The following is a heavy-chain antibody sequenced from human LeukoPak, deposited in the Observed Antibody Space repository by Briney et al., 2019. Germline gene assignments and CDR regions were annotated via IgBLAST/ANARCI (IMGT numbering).Heavy chain of an antibody. CDR2: ISTDSGDI. Sequence: ASVKVSCKASGYHFTGYHVHWVRQAPGQGLEWMGRISTDSGDINNAPKFQGRVTMTRDTSINTAYMELSRLTSDDAAVYYCAGLGSTVEGRIDLWGQGTPVTVSS. J-gene: IGHJ5*02. CDR3: AGLGSTVEGRIDL. D-gene: IGHD5/OR15-5a*01. V-gene: IGHV1-2*02. CDR1: GYHFTGYH.